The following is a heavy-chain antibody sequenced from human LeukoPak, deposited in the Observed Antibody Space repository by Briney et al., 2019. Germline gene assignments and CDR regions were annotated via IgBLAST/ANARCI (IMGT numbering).Heavy chain of an antibody. CDR1: GYTFTGYY. CDR3: ARDMAFDIAVAGTRGDY. V-gene: IGHV1-2*06. CDR2: INPNSGGT. D-gene: IGHD6-19*01. J-gene: IGHJ4*02. Sequence: GASVKVSCKASGYTFTGYYMHWVRQAPGQGLEWMGRINPNSGGTNYAQKFQGRVTMTRDTSISTAYMELSRLRSDDTAVYYCARDMAFDIAVAGTRGDYWGQGTLVTVSS.